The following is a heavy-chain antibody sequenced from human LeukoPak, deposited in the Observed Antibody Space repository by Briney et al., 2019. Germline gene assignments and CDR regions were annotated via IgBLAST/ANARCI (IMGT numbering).Heavy chain of an antibody. Sequence: RASVKVSCKASGYKFTSHYIHWVRQAPGQGLEWMGWINPNSGGTNYAQKFQGRVTMTRDTSISTAYMELSRLRSDDTAVYYCTALWFGELPTPIDYWGQGTLVTVSS. D-gene: IGHD3-10*01. CDR2: INPNSGGT. CDR3: TALWFGELPTPIDY. J-gene: IGHJ4*02. CDR1: GYKFTSHY. V-gene: IGHV1-2*02.